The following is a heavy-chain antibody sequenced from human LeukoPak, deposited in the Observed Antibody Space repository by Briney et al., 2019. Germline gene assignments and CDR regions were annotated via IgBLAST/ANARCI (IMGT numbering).Heavy chain of an antibody. CDR3: ARSLLITRGFGMDV. CDR2: IENSGST. V-gene: IGHV4-59*01. Sequence: SETLSLTCTVSGGSISTDYWTWIRQPPGKGLEWVGYIENSGSTKYNPSLKSRVTISVDTSKNQFALKLSSVTAADTAVYFCARSLLITRGFGMDVWGRGTTVSVFS. CDR1: GGSISTDY. J-gene: IGHJ6*02. D-gene: IGHD3-22*01.